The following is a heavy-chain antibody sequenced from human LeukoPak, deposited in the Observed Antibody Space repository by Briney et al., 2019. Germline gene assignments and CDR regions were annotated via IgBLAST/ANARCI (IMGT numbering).Heavy chain of an antibody. CDR3: ARIVVVPAAKGTVDY. CDR1: GGSISSGGSY. CDR2: IYYSGST. J-gene: IGHJ4*02. D-gene: IGHD2-2*01. V-gene: IGHV4-31*03. Sequence: PSETLSLTCTVSGGSISSGGSYWSWIRQHPGKGLEWIGYIYYSGSTYYNPSLKSRVTISVDTSKNQFSLKLSSVTAADTAVYYCARIVVVPAAKGTVDYWGQGTLVTVSS.